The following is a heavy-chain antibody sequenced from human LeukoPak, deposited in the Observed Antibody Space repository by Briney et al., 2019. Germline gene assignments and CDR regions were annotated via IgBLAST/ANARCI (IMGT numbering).Heavy chain of an antibody. CDR1: GGSLRSYY. CDR2: IYYTGST. V-gene: IGHV4-59*08. CDR3: ARLYGSTWGYFDF. J-gene: IGHJ4*02. D-gene: IGHD6-13*01. Sequence: SETLSLTCTVSGGSLRSYYWSWIRQPPGKGLEWIGYIYYTGSTNYNPSLNSRVTFSLDTSKNQYSLDLSSVTAADTAMYYCARLYGSTWGYFDFWGQGTLVDVSS.